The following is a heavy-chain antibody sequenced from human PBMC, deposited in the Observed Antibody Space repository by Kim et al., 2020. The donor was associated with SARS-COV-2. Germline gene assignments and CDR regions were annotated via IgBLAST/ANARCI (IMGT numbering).Heavy chain of an antibody. CDR1: GFTFSSYD. Sequence: GGSLRLSCAASGFTFSSYDMHWVRQATGKGLEWVSAIGTAGDPYYPGSVKGRFTISRENAKNSLYLQMNSLRAGDTAVYYCARGRDKYCSSTSCRLFDYWGQGTLVTVSS. V-gene: IGHV3-13*05. J-gene: IGHJ4*02. CDR3: ARGRDKYCSSTSCRLFDY. D-gene: IGHD2-2*01. CDR2: IGTAGDP.